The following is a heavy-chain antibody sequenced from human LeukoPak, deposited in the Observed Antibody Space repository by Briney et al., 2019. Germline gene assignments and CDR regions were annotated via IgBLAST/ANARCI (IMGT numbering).Heavy chain of an antibody. V-gene: IGHV3-23*01. CDR2: ISGSGGNT. D-gene: IGHD3-10*01. J-gene: IGHJ4*02. CDR3: AKAGGGFGQN. Sequence: GGSLRLSCAASGFTFNNYGMSWVRQAPGKGLEWVSAISGSGGNTYNADSVKGRFTISRDNSKNTLSLQMNSLRAEDTAVYYCAKAGGGFGQNWGQGTLVTVSS. CDR1: GFTFNNYG.